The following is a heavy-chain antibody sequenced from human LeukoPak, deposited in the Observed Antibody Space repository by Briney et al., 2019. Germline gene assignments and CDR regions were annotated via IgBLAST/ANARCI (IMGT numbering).Heavy chain of an antibody. J-gene: IGHJ4*02. CDR2: INPSGGKT. Sequence: ASVKVSCKASGNTFTSSYMHWVRQAPGQGLGYMGIINPSGGKTSYAQKFQGRVTITRNTSISIAYMELSSPRSEDTAVYYCARVDGSPDYWGQGTLVTVPS. D-gene: IGHD2-15*01. CDR1: GNTFTSSY. CDR3: ARVDGSPDY. V-gene: IGHV1-46*01.